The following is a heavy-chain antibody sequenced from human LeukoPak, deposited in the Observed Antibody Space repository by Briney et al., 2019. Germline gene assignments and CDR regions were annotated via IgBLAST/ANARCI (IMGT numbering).Heavy chain of an antibody. CDR1: GFTVSRYW. Sequence: AGKSLRLSCAASGFTVSRYWMHWVRQAPGKGLVWVARINVEGNYIDYAESVKGRFTISRDNAKSSLYLQLNSLTAEDTAVYYCTREDNWYFDLWGRGTLVTVSS. CDR3: TREDNWYFDL. CDR2: INVEGNYI. V-gene: IGHV3-74*01. J-gene: IGHJ2*01.